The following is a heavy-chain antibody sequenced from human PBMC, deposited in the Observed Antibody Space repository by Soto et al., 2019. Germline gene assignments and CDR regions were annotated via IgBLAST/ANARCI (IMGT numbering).Heavy chain of an antibody. CDR3: AKGGRRRGSYSPLDY. V-gene: IGHV3-23*01. D-gene: IGHD1-26*01. Sequence: QPGGSLRLSCAAFGFTFTSYAITWVRQAPGKGLEWVSAISESGTITYHADSVRGRFTISRDNSKNTVYLQMTSLRAGDTAVYFCAKGGRRRGSYSPLDYWGQGTLVTVSS. CDR2: ISESGTIT. J-gene: IGHJ4*02. CDR1: GFTFTSYA.